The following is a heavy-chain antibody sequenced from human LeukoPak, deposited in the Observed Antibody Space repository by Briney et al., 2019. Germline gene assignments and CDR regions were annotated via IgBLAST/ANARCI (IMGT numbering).Heavy chain of an antibody. CDR2: IKQDGSEK. CDR1: GGSFSGYY. Sequence: ETLSLTCAVYGGSFSGYYWSWVRQAPGKGLEWVANIKQDGSEKYYVDSVKGRFTISRDNAKNSLYLQMNSLRAEDTAVYYCARDEMGDCSGGSCTGTGYDAFDIWGQGTMVTVSS. D-gene: IGHD2-15*01. V-gene: IGHV3-7*01. J-gene: IGHJ3*02. CDR3: ARDEMGDCSGGSCTGTGYDAFDI.